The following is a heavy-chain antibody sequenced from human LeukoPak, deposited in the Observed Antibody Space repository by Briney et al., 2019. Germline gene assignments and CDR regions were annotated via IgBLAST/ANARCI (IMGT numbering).Heavy chain of an antibody. Sequence: GGSLRLSCAASGFTFSSYAMSWVRQAPGKGLEWVSAISGSGGSTYYADSVKGRFTISRDNAKNTLYLQMHGLRAEDTAVYYCVRAADYGDYGGFDYWGQGTLVTVSS. CDR2: ISGSGGST. D-gene: IGHD4-17*01. CDR3: VRAADYGDYGGFDY. J-gene: IGHJ4*02. CDR1: GFTFSSYA. V-gene: IGHV3-23*01.